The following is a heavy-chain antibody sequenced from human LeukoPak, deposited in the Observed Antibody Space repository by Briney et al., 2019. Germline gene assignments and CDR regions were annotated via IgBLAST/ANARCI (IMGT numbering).Heavy chain of an antibody. D-gene: IGHD3-22*01. Sequence: PGGSLRLSRAASGFTFSSYSMNWVRQAPGKGLEWVSSISSSSYIYYADSVKGRFTISRDSAKNSLYLQMNSLRAEDTAVYYCARDPTYYYDSSGYQMGGYWGREPWSPSPQ. J-gene: IGHJ4*02. CDR2: ISSSSYI. V-gene: IGHV3-21*01. CDR3: ARDPTYYYDSSGYQMGGY. CDR1: GFTFSSYS.